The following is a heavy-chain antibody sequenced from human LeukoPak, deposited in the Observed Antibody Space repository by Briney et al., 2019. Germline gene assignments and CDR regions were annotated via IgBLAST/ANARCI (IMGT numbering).Heavy chain of an antibody. V-gene: IGHV1-2*02. Sequence: GASVKVSCEASGYTFTGYYMHWVRQAPGQGLEWMGWINPNSGGTNYAQKIQGRVTMTRDTSISTAYMELSRLRSDDTAVYYCARDLLRASRAQWLGRYGMDVWGQGTTVTVSS. J-gene: IGHJ6*02. D-gene: IGHD6-19*01. CDR1: GYTFTGYY. CDR2: INPNSGGT. CDR3: ARDLLRASRAQWLGRYGMDV.